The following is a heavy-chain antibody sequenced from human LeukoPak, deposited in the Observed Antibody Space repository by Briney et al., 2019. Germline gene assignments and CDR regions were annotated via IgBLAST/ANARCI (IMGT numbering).Heavy chain of an antibody. J-gene: IGHJ4*02. D-gene: IGHD6-19*01. Sequence: ASVKVSCKASGYIFTGYYMHWVRQAPGQGLEWMGIINPSGGSTSYAQKFQGRVTMTRDMSTSTVYMELSSLRSEDTAVYYCARGGGQWLRNFPFDYWGQGTLVTVSS. CDR1: GYIFTGYY. V-gene: IGHV1-46*01. CDR3: ARGGGQWLRNFPFDY. CDR2: INPSGGST.